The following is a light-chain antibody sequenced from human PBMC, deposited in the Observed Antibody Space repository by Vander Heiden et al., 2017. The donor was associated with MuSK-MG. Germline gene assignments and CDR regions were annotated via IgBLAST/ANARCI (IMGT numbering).Light chain of an antibody. Sequence: DIQMTQSPSSLSASVGDRVTITCRASQSISSYLNWYQQKPGKAPKLLIYAASSLQSGVPSRLSGSGYGTDFTLTISSRQPEDFAAYYCQQNDSNAPWTFGQGTKVEIK. CDR2: AAS. CDR1: QSISSY. CDR3: QQNDSNAPWT. J-gene: IGKJ1*01. V-gene: IGKV1-39*01.